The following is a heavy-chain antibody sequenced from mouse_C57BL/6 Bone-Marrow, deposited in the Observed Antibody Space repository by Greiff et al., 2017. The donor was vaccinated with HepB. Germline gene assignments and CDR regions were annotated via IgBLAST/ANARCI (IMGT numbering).Heavy chain of an antibody. CDR1: GYAFSSSW. CDR3: AALRRPMDY. V-gene: IGHV1-82*01. J-gene: IGHJ4*01. Sequence: LQQSGPELVKPGASVKISCKASGYAFSSSWMNWVKQRPGKGLEWIGRIYPGDGDTNYNGKFKGKATLTADKSSSTAYMQLSSLTSEDSAVYFCAALRRPMDYWGQGTSVTVSS. CDR2: IYPGDGDT. D-gene: IGHD2-4*01.